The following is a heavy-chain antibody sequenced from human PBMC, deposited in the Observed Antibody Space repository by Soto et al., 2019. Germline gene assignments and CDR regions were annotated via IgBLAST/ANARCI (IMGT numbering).Heavy chain of an antibody. Sequence: ASVKVSCKASGYTFTSYDISWVRQAPGQGLEWMGWISAYNGDTNYVQKFQGRVTMTTDTSTGTAYMELRGLRSDDTAVYYCARRGSGLVDFWGQGTLVTVSS. CDR2: ISAYNGDT. J-gene: IGHJ4*02. CDR1: GYTFTSYD. V-gene: IGHV1-18*04. D-gene: IGHD6-19*01. CDR3: ARRGSGLVDF.